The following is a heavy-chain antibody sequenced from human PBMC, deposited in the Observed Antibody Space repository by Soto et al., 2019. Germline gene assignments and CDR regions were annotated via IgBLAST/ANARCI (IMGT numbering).Heavy chain of an antibody. CDR3: ATVGLYSSGWYGVTFDY. CDR1: GYTLTELS. J-gene: IGHJ4*02. V-gene: IGHV1-24*01. D-gene: IGHD6-19*01. Sequence: ASVKVSCKVSGYTLTELSMHWVRQAPGKGLEWMGGFDPEDGETIYAQKFQGRVTMTEDTSTDTAYMELSSLRSEDTAVYYCATVGLYSSGWYGVTFDYWGQGTLVTVSS. CDR2: FDPEDGET.